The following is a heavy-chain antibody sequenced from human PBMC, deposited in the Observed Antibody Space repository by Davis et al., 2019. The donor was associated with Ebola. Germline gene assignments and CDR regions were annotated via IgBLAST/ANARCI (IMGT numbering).Heavy chain of an antibody. Sequence: GESLKISCAASGFTFSSSDMNWVRQAPGKGLEWVALISYDGRHKYSADSVKGRFTISRDNSKNTLYLQMNSLRAEDTAVYYCARDPLDSSGYHDGFDIWGQGTMVTVSS. D-gene: IGHD3-22*01. CDR3: ARDPLDSSGYHDGFDI. CDR1: GFTFSSSD. J-gene: IGHJ3*02. CDR2: ISYDGRHK. V-gene: IGHV3-30*03.